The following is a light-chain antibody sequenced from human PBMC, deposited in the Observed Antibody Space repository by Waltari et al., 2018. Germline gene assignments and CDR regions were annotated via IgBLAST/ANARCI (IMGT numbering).Light chain of an antibody. Sequence: QSALTPPASVSGSPGQSITLSCTGTSSDVGFYNLVSWYQQHPGKAPELVVYEVISRPSGVSNRFSGSKSGNTASLTISGLQAEDDADYYCCSYAGRNIWVFGGGTKLTVL. V-gene: IGLV2-23*02. J-gene: IGLJ3*02. CDR3: CSYAGRNIWV. CDR1: SSDVGFYNL. CDR2: EVI.